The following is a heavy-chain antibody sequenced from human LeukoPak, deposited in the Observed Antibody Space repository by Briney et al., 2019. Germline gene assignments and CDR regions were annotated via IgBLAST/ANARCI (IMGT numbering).Heavy chain of an antibody. J-gene: IGHJ4*02. CDR2: INPNSGGT. CDR1: GYTFTGYY. CDR3: ARSYSSGYYFHGLDY. Sequence: ASVKVSCKASGYTFTGYYMHWVRQAPGQGLEWMGWINPNSGGTNYAQKFQGRVTMTRDTSISTACMELSRLRSDDTAVYYCARSYSSGYYFHGLDYWGQGTLVTVSS. V-gene: IGHV1-2*02. D-gene: IGHD3-22*01.